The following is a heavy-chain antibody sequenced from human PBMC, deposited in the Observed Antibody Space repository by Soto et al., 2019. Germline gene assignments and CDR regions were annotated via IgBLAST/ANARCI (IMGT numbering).Heavy chain of an antibody. V-gene: IGHV3-66*01. D-gene: IGHD5-18*01. J-gene: IGHJ6*02. CDR3: SRETGYRDGMDV. Sequence: EAQLVESGGGRVQPGGSLRLSCAASGFTVSSDYMTWVRQAPGKGLEWLSTVYSGGTTSYADSVKGRFIISRDNSKNTLVLHMKKLRVEDTARYYCSRETGYRDGMDVWGQGTTVTVSS. CDR2: VYSGGTT. CDR1: GFTVSSDY.